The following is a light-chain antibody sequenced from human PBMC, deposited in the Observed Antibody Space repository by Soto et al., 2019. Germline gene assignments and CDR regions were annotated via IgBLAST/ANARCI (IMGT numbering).Light chain of an antibody. CDR1: SSYVGGYNY. V-gene: IGLV2-14*01. Sequence: QSALTQPASVSGSPGQSITISCTGTSSYVGGYNYVSWYQQHPGKAPKLMIYDVTNRPSGVSNRFAGSKSGNTASLTISGLHAEDEADYYCSSYTSSSTPLVFGGGTKLTVL. CDR3: SSYTSSSTPLV. CDR2: DVT. J-gene: IGLJ3*02.